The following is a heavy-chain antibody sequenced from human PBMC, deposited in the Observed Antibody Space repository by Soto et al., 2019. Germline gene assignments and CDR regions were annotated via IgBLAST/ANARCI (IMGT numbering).Heavy chain of an antibody. Sequence: QLQLQESGPGLVKPSETLSLTCTVSGGSISSSSYYWGWIRQPPGKGLEWIGSIYYSGSTYYNPSLKSRVTISVDTSKNQCSLKLSSVTAADTAVYYCARHGAPYDILTGYYWFDPWGQGTLVTVSS. CDR2: IYYSGST. V-gene: IGHV4-39*01. CDR3: ARHGAPYDILTGYYWFDP. D-gene: IGHD3-9*01. CDR1: GGSISSSSYY. J-gene: IGHJ5*02.